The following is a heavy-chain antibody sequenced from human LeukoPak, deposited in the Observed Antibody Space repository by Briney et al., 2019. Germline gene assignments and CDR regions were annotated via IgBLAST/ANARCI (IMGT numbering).Heavy chain of an antibody. J-gene: IGHJ5*02. D-gene: IGHD6-13*01. V-gene: IGHV4-59*01. CDR3: ASGTGIPNWFDP. CDR2: IYYSGST. CDR1: GGSISSYY. Sequence: SETLSLTCTVSGGSISSYYWNWIRQPPGKGLEWIGYIYYSGSTNYNPSLKSRVTISVDTSKNQFSLKLSSVTAADTAVYYCASGTGIPNWFDPWGQGTLVTVSS.